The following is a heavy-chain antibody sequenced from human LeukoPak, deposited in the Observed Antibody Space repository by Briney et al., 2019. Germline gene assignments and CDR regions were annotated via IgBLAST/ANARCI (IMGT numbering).Heavy chain of an antibody. D-gene: IGHD1-26*01. CDR1: GFTFSSYA. Sequence: HSGGSLRLSCAASGFTFSSYAMSWVRQAPGKGLEWVSDISGSGSTTYYADSVKGRFTISRDNSKNTLYLQMNSQREEDTAVYYCAKAFYIVGSTRTAFDIWGQGTVVTVSS. CDR3: AKAFYIVGSTRTAFDI. J-gene: IGHJ3*02. V-gene: IGHV3-23*01. CDR2: ISGSGSTT.